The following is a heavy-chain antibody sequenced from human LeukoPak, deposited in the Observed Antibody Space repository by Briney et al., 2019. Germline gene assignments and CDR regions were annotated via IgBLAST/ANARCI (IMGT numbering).Heavy chain of an antibody. Sequence: ASVKVSCKASGYTFTSYGISWVRQAPGQGLEWMGWISAYNGNTNYAQKFQSRVTITTDESTSTAYMELSSLRSEDTAVYYCARDGWFDPWGQGTLVTVSS. V-gene: IGHV1-18*01. J-gene: IGHJ5*02. CDR1: GYTFTSYG. CDR2: ISAYNGNT. CDR3: ARDGWFDP.